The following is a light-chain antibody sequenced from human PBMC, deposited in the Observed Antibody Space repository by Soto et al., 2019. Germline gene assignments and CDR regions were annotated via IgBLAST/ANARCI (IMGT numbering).Light chain of an antibody. V-gene: IGLV2-14*01. J-gene: IGLJ1*01. CDR2: EVN. CDR3: CSLTTSHTYV. Sequence: QSALTQPASVSGSPGQSITISCTGSSSDVGGYNYVSWYQQHPGKAPKLMIYEVNYRPSGVSNRFSGSKSGNTASLTISGLQAEDEADYYCCSLTTSHTYVFGSGTKLTVL. CDR1: SSDVGGYNY.